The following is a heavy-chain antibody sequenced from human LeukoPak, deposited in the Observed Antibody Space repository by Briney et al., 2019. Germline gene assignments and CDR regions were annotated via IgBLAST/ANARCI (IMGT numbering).Heavy chain of an antibody. J-gene: IGHJ5*02. CDR2: IYSGGST. CDR3: ARHPETSLPFDP. V-gene: IGHV3-66*04. Sequence: PGGSLRLSCAASGFTVSSNYMSWVRQAPGKGLEWVSVIYSGGSTYYADSVKGRFTISRDNSKNTLYLQMNSLRAEDTAVYYCARHPETSLPFDPWGQGTLVTVSS. CDR1: GFTVSSNY. D-gene: IGHD1-14*01.